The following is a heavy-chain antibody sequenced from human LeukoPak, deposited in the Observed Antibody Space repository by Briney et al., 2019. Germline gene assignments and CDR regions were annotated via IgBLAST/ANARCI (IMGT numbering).Heavy chain of an antibody. J-gene: IGHJ4*02. CDR3: ARRLGRDSSGYFNY. CDR2: IYYSGST. V-gene: IGHV4-31*03. D-gene: IGHD3-22*01. CDR1: GGSISSGGYY. Sequence: SETLFLTCTVSGGSISSGGYYWSWIRQHPGKGLEWIGYIYYSGSTYYNPSLKSRVTISVDTSKNQFSLKLSSVTAADTAVYYCARRLGRDSSGYFNYWGQGTLVTVSS.